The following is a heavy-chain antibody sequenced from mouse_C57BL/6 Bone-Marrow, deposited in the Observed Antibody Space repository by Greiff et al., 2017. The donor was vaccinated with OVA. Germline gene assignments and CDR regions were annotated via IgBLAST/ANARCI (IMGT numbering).Heavy chain of an antibody. V-gene: IGHV1-74*01. CDR3: AWIYYDYDVGFAY. Sequence: QVQLQQPGAELVKPGASVKGSCKASGYTFTSYWMHWVKQRPGQGLEWIGRIHPSDSDTNYNQKFKGKATLTVDKSSSTAYMQLSSVTSEDSAVYYCAWIYYDYDVGFAYWGQGTLVTVSA. CDR2: IHPSDSDT. D-gene: IGHD2-4*01. J-gene: IGHJ3*01. CDR1: GYTFTSYW.